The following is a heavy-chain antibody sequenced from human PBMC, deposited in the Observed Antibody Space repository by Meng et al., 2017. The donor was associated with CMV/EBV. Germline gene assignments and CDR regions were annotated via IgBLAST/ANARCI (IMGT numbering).Heavy chain of an antibody. CDR3: ARTSDLLHIYYYGMDV. Sequence: GESLKISCAASGFTFSSYSMNWVRQAPGKGLEWVSYISSSSSTIYYADSVKGRFTISRDNPKNSLYLQMNSLRAEDTAVYYCARTSDLLHIYYYGMDVWGQGTTVTVSS. CDR2: ISSSSSTI. V-gene: IGHV3-48*04. D-gene: IGHD3/OR15-3a*01. J-gene: IGHJ6*02. CDR1: GFTFSSYS.